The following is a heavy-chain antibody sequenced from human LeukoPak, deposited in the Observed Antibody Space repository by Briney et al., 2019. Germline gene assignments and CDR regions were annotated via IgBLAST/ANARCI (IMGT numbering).Heavy chain of an antibody. D-gene: IGHD5-12*01. CDR1: VYTFTNYY. Sequence: GASVKVSCKASVYTFTNYYMHWVRQAPGQGLEWMGIINPSGGSTSYAQKFQGRVTVTRDTSTSTVYMELSSLRSEDTAMYYCAREGEIGYDLSDYWGQGTLVTVSS. CDR3: AREGEIGYDLSDY. J-gene: IGHJ4*02. V-gene: IGHV1-46*01. CDR2: INPSGGST.